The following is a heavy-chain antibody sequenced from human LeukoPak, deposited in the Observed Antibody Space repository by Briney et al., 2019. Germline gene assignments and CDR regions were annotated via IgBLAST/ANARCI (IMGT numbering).Heavy chain of an antibody. Sequence: GRSLRLSCAASGFTFSSYSMHWVRQAPGKGLEWVAVISCDGSNKYYADSVKGRFTISRDNSKNTLYLQMNSLRAEDTAVYYCAKDFYYYDSSGYFDYWGQGTLVTVSS. CDR1: GFTFSSYS. CDR2: ISCDGSNK. V-gene: IGHV3-30*18. D-gene: IGHD3-22*01. CDR3: AKDFYYYDSSGYFDY. J-gene: IGHJ4*02.